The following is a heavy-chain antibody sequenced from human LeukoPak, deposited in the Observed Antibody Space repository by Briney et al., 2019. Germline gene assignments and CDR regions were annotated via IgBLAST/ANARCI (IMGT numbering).Heavy chain of an antibody. CDR1: GFTFSSYA. D-gene: IGHD3-10*01. J-gene: IGHJ4*02. V-gene: IGHV3-23*01. CDR2: ISGSGGST. CDR3: AKDWERMVRGVIHHTYYFDY. Sequence: GGSLRLSCAASGFTFSSYAMSWVRQAPGKGLEWVSAISGSGGSTYYADSVKGRFTISRDNSKNTLYLQMNSLRAEDTAVYYCAKDWERMVRGVIHHTYYFDYWGQGTLVTVSS.